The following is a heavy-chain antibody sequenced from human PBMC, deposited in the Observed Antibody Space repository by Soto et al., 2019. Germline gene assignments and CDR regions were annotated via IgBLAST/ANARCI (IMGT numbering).Heavy chain of an antibody. V-gene: IGHV3-64*01. Sequence: EVQLVESGGGLVQPGGSLRLSCAASGFTFSSYAMHWVRQAPGKGLEDVSAISSNGGSTYYANSVKGRFTISRDNSKNTLYLQMGSLRAEDMAVYYCAREGEYYYGSGSFDYWGQGTLVTVSS. CDR1: GFTFSSYA. CDR3: AREGEYYYGSGSFDY. CDR2: ISSNGGST. D-gene: IGHD3-10*01. J-gene: IGHJ4*02.